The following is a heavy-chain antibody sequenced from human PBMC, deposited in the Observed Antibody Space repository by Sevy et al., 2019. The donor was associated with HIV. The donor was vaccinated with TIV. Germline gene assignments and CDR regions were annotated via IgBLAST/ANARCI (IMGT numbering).Heavy chain of an antibody. CDR2: INSDGSST. CDR1: GFTFSSYW. CDR3: ARRNYYYYMDV. Sequence: GGSLRLSCAASGFTFSSYWMHWVRQAPGKGLVWVSRINSDGSSTSYADSVKGRFTISRDNAKNTRYLQMNSLRAEDTAVYYCARRNYYYYMDVWGKGTTVTVSS. V-gene: IGHV3-74*01. J-gene: IGHJ6*03.